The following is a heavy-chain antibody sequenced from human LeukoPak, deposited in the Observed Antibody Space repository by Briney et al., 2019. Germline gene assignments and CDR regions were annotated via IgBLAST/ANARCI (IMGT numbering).Heavy chain of an antibody. J-gene: IGHJ6*03. D-gene: IGHD3-9*01. CDR3: ARASTPSYYDILTGYYMDV. CDR1: GFTFSSYA. CDR2: ISGSGGST. V-gene: IGHV3-23*01. Sequence: GGSLRLSCAASGFTFSSYAMSWVRQAPGKGLEWVSAISGSGGSTYYADSVKGRFTISRDNSKNTLYLQMNSLRAEDTALYYCARASTPSYYDILTGYYMDVWGKGTTVAVSS.